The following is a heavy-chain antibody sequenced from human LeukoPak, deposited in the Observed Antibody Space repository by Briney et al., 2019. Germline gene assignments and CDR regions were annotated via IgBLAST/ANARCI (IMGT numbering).Heavy chain of an antibody. CDR3: GIFMDVVPGTMS. J-gene: IGHJ4*02. Sequence: TSATLSLTCGVYAGSLTNYFCHWIRKAPGKGLEWVGEISHGGITKHNPSLKSRVIMSQDTSKRQFSLKMNSMTAADTGVYYCGIFMDVVPGTMSWGLGTLVTVSS. V-gene: IGHV4-34*01. D-gene: IGHD3-22*01. CDR1: AGSLTNYF. CDR2: ISHGGIT.